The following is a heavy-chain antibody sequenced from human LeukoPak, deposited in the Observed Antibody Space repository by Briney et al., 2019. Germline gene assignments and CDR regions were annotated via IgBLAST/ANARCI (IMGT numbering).Heavy chain of an antibody. Sequence: PGGSLRLSCAASGFTFSSYAMSWVRQAPGKGLEWVSAISGSGGSTYYADSVKGRFTISRDNSKNTLYPQMNSLRAGDTAVYYCAKDLYDYVWGSPAFDIWGQGTMVTVSS. V-gene: IGHV3-23*01. CDR3: AKDLYDYVWGSPAFDI. D-gene: IGHD3-16*01. CDR1: GFTFSSYA. CDR2: ISGSGGST. J-gene: IGHJ3*02.